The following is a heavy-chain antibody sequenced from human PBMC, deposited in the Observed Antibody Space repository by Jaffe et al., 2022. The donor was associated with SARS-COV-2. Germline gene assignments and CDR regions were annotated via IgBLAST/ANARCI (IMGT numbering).Heavy chain of an antibody. D-gene: IGHD2-21*02. CDR3: AKAYCSGDCYSRYFDY. V-gene: IGHV3-30*18. Sequence: QVQLVESGGGVVQPGRSLRLSCAASGFTFSYYGMHWVRQPPGKGLEWVAVISYDGTNKYYADSVKGRFTLSRDNSKNTLSLQMNSLRPEDTAVYYCAKAYCSGDCYSRYFDYWGQGTLVTVSS. J-gene: IGHJ4*02. CDR1: GFTFSYYG. CDR2: ISYDGTNK.